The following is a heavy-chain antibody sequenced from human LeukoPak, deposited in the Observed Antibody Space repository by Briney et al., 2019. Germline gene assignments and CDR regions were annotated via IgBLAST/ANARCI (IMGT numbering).Heavy chain of an antibody. CDR2: ISYDGYNK. CDR1: GFTFNSYG. CDR3: AGGYYYFDY. D-gene: IGHD3-10*01. Sequence: GGSLRLSCAASGFTFNSYGMHWVRQAPGKGLEWVAVISYDGYNKYYADSVKGRFTISRDNSKNTLYLQMNSLRAEDTAVYFCAGGYYYFDYCGQGTLVTVSS. V-gene: IGHV3-30*03. J-gene: IGHJ4*02.